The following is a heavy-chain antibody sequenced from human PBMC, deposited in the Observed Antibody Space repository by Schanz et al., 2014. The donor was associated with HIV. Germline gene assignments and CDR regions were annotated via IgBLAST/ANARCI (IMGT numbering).Heavy chain of an antibody. D-gene: IGHD4-17*01. CDR3: AKEATVVTLAFDI. V-gene: IGHV3-23*01. CDR1: GFTFNNYA. CDR2: VGERETRT. J-gene: IGHJ3*02. Sequence: EVQLLESGGGTVQPGGSLRLSCVASGFTFNNYAMNWVRQAPGKGPEWVSVVGERETRTNYTDSVKGRFTMSVDNSKNTVYLQMNSLRTEDTAIYYCAKEATVVTLAFDIWGQGTMVTVSS.